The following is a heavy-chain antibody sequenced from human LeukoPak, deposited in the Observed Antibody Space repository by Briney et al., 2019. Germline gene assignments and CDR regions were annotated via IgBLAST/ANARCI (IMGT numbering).Heavy chain of an antibody. D-gene: IGHD4-17*01. V-gene: IGHV1-69*01. CDR1: GGTFSSYA. J-gene: IGHJ3*02. CDR2: IIPIFGTA. Sequence: GSSVKVSCKASGGTFSSYAISWVRQAPGQGLEWMGGIIPIFGTASYAQKFQGRVTITADESTSTAYMELSSLRSEDTAVYYCAREGLYDYGDYREDAFDIWGQGTMVTVSS. CDR3: AREGLYDYGDYREDAFDI.